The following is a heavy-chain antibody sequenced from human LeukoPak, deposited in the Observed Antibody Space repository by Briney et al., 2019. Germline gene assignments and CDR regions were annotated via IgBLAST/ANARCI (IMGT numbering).Heavy chain of an antibody. V-gene: IGHV3-30*03. D-gene: IGHD6-19*01. CDR3: VRARGSGWYFYMDV. CDR1: GFTFSSYG. Sequence: GGSLRLSCAASGFTFSSYGMHWVRQAPGKGLEWVAVISYDGSNKYYADSVKGRFTISRDNAKNSVDLQMNSLRAEDTALYYCVRARGSGWYFYMDVWGKGTTVTVSS. J-gene: IGHJ6*03. CDR2: ISYDGSNK.